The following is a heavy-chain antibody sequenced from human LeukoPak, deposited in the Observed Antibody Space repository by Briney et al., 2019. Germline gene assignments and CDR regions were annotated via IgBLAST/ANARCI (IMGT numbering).Heavy chain of an antibody. J-gene: IGHJ2*01. CDR3: ARKGPQWYFDL. Sequence: PSETLSLTCNVSGGSISSYYWSWIRQPAGKGLEWIGYIYYSGSTNYNPSLKRRVTISVDTSKDQVSLKLSSVTAADTPVYYCARKGPQWYFDLWGRGTLVTVSS. V-gene: IGHV4-59*08. D-gene: IGHD1-14*01. CDR1: GGSISSYY. CDR2: IYYSGST.